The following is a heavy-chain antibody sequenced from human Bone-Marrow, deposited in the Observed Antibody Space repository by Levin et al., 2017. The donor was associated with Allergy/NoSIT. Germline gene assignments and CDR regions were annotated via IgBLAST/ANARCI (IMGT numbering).Heavy chain of an antibody. Sequence: QPGGSLRLSCAVSGFSFSSHWMGWVRQAPGKGLEWVANINQDGSEKYSVESVKGRFTFSRDNAKNSLFLQMNSLRVEDTAVYYCARVLSSGWPPGFDSWGQGTLVTVSS. CDR2: INQDGSEK. CDR3: ARVLSSGWPPGFDS. D-gene: IGHD6-19*01. CDR1: GFSFSSHW. J-gene: IGHJ4*02. V-gene: IGHV3-7*01.